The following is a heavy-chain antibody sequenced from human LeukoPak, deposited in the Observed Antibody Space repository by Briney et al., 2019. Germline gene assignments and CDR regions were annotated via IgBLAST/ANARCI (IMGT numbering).Heavy chain of an antibody. D-gene: IGHD6-13*01. J-gene: IGHJ4*02. Sequence: SETLSLTCTVSGGSISSYYLSWMRQLPGKGLEWIGYFYHSGGTNYNPSLQGRVTMSIDTSKNQFSLKLTSVTTADTAVYYCARSVSSSRFSLWKHWGQGTLVTVSS. CDR2: FYHSGGT. CDR1: GGSISSYY. CDR3: ARSVSSSRFSLWKH. V-gene: IGHV4-59*01.